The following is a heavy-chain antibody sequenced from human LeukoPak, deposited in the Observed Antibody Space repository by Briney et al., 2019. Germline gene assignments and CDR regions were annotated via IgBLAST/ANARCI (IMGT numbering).Heavy chain of an antibody. J-gene: IGHJ3*02. CDR2: IYSSGST. CDR1: GDSISSGDYY. V-gene: IGHV4-61*02. CDR3: ARDLLHRGYAFDI. Sequence: PSETLSLTCTVSGDSISSGDYYWSWIRQPAGKGLEWIGRIYSSGSTNYNPSLKSRVTISVDMSKNQFSLKLSSVSAADTAVYYCARDLLHRGYAFDIWGQGTMVTVSS. D-gene: IGHD5-12*01.